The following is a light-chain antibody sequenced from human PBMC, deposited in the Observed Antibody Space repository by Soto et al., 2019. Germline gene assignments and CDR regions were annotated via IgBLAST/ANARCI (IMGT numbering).Light chain of an antibody. CDR2: KAS. CDR3: QQYNSYPYT. V-gene: IGKV1-5*03. CDR1: QSISNW. J-gene: IGKJ2*01. Sequence: DIQMTQSPSTLSASVGDRVTITCRASQSISNWLSWYQQKPGKAPKVLIYKASSLQSGVPSRFSGSGSGTEFTLTISSLQPDDFATYCCQQYNSYPYTFGQGTKLEIK.